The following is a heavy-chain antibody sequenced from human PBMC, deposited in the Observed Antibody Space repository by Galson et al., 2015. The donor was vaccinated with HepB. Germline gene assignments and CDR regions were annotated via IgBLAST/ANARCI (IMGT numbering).Heavy chain of an antibody. D-gene: IGHD3-9*01. CDR2: ISSNGGST. V-gene: IGHV3-64D*06. Sequence: LRLSCAASGFTFSSYAMHWVRQAPGKGLEYVSAISSNGGSTYYADSVKGRFTISRDNSKNTLYLQMSSLRAEDTAVYYCVTLSTYDILTYWGQGTLVTVSS. J-gene: IGHJ4*02. CDR3: VTLSTYDILTY. CDR1: GFTFSSYA.